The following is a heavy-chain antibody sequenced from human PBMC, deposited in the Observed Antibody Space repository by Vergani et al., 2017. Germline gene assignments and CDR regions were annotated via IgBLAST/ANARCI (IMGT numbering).Heavy chain of an antibody. CDR3: AIHDYALEGWFDP. D-gene: IGHD4-17*01. J-gene: IGHJ5*02. V-gene: IGHV4-39*01. CDR1: NDSVSNTFYY. CDR2: IYYSGST. Sequence: QVQLQESGPGLVKPSETLSLTCTVSNDSVSNTFYYWGWIRQTPGKGLEWIGSIYYSGSTYYNPSLKSRVTISIDTSKNQFFLKLTSVTAADTALYYCAIHDYALEGWFDPWGQGTLVTVSS.